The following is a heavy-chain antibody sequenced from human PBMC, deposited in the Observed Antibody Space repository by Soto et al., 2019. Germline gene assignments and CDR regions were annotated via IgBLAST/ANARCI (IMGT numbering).Heavy chain of an antibody. J-gene: IGHJ6*02. CDR2: IVHIIGTP. CDR1: GGIFNSFA. CDR3: ARVVVVPAGIETFYYYGMDV. Sequence: QVHLVQSGPEVKERGSSVKVSCKASGGIFNSFAINWVRQAPGQGLEWMGGIVHIIGTPNYAQKFQGRVTITADEPTRTGYMELSSLRSDDTAVYYCARVVVVPAGIETFYYYGMDVWGQGTTVTVYS. D-gene: IGHD2-2*01. V-gene: IGHV1-69*01.